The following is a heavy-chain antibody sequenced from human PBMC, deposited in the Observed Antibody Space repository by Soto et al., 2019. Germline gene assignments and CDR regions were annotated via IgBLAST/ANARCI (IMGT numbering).Heavy chain of an antibody. CDR3: VRGGGNFDY. J-gene: IGHJ4*02. D-gene: IGHD3-16*01. CDR2: LNQDGSDK. CDR1: GFTFSKSW. Sequence: VQLVESGGGLVQPGGSLRLTCTTSGFTFSKSWMSWVRQAPGKGLEWVANLNQDGSDKSYVDSVKGRFAISRDNAKNSLYWEMNSLTTEDTAVYYCVRGGGNFDYWGQGTLVTVSS. V-gene: IGHV3-7*04.